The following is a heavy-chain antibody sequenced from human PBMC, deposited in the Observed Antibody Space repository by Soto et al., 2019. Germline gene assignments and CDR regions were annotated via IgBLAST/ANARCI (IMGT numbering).Heavy chain of an antibody. J-gene: IGHJ6*02. CDR2: IYWTDDK. V-gene: IGHV2-5*01. D-gene: IGHD3-10*01. Sequence: QITLKESGPTLVKPTQTLTLTCTFSGFSLSTSVMGVAWIRQPPEKALEWLAVIYWTDDKRYSPSLKSRLTITKDTSKNQVVLTMTDMDPVDTATYYCAHRKSSYYGSENTYYYGMDVWGQGTTVTVSS. CDR3: AHRKSSYYGSENTYYYGMDV. CDR1: GFSLSTSVMG.